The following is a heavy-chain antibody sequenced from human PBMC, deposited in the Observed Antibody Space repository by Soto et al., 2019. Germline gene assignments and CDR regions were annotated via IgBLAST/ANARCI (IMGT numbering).Heavy chain of an antibody. J-gene: IGHJ4*02. CDR2: IIPILGIA. CDR1: GGTFSSYT. Sequence: QVQLVQSGAEVKKPGSSVKVSCKASGGTFSSYTISWVRQAPGQGLEWMGRIIPILGIANYAQKFQGRVTITADKSTSTDYMELSSLGSEDTAVYYCEREEYYYGSGAFFDYWGQGTLVTVSS. D-gene: IGHD3-10*01. CDR3: EREEYYYGSGAFFDY. V-gene: IGHV1-69*08.